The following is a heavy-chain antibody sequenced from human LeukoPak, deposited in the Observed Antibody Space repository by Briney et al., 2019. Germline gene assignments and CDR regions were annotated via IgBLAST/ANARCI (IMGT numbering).Heavy chain of an antibody. D-gene: IGHD4-23*01. CDR2: IIPIFGTA. V-gene: IGHV1-69*13. CDR3: ERGEGSVKTVDYYYMDF. J-gene: IGHJ6*03. Sequence: SVKVSCKASGGTFSSYAISWVRQAPGQGLEWMGGIIPIFGTANYAQKFQGRVTITADESTSTAYMELSSLRSEDTAVYYCERGEGSVKTVDYYYMDFWGKGTTVTVSS. CDR1: GGTFSSYA.